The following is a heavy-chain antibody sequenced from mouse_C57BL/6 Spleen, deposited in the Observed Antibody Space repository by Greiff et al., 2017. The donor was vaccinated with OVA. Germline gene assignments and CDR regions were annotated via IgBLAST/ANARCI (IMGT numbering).Heavy chain of an antibody. Sequence: VQVVESGAELVKPGASVKISCKASGYAFSSYWMNWVKQRPGKGLEWIGQIYPGDGDTNYNGKFKGKATLTADKSSSTAYMQLSSLTSEDSAVYFCAREREGTGIFDYWGQGTTLTVSS. CDR3: AREREGTGIFDY. V-gene: IGHV1-80*01. J-gene: IGHJ2*01. CDR2: IYPGDGDT. D-gene: IGHD4-1*01. CDR1: GYAFSSYW.